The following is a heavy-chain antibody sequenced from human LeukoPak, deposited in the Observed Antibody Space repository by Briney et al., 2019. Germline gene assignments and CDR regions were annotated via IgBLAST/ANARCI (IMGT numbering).Heavy chain of an antibody. V-gene: IGHV5-51*01. CDR2: IYPGDSDT. J-gene: IGHJ4*02. Sequence: GESLKISCKGSGYSFTSYWIGWVRQMSGEGLEWMGIIYPGDSDTRYSPSFQGQATISADKSISTAYLQWSSLKASDTAMYYCARPGQLGEYTPYYFDYWGQGVLVTVSS. D-gene: IGHD3-16*01. CDR1: GYSFTSYW. CDR3: ARPGQLGEYTPYYFDY.